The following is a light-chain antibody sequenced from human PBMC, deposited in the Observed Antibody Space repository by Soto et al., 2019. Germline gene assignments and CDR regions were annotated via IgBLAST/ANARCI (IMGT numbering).Light chain of an antibody. Sequence: EIVLTQSPGTLSLSPGERATLSCRASQSVSNNYLAWYQQKPGQAPRLLIYGASTRAAGIPARFSGSGSGTEFTLTISSLQSEDFAVYYCQQYTNWPPWTFGRGTKVDIK. CDR1: QSVSNN. CDR3: QQYTNWPPWT. V-gene: IGKV3-15*01. CDR2: GAS. J-gene: IGKJ1*01.